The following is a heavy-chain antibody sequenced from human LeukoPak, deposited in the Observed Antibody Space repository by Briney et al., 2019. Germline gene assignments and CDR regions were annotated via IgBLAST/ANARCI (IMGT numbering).Heavy chain of an antibody. D-gene: IGHD3-10*01. Sequence: GGSLRLSCAASGFTFSSYAMSWVRQAPGKGLEWVSAISGSGGSTYYADSVKGRFTISRDNSKNTLYLQMNSLRAEDTAVYYCAKDGGNGLLWFGESPGNYFDYWGQGTLVTVSS. CDR2: ISGSGGST. CDR3: AKDGGNGLLWFGESPGNYFDY. CDR1: GFTFSSYA. J-gene: IGHJ4*02. V-gene: IGHV3-23*01.